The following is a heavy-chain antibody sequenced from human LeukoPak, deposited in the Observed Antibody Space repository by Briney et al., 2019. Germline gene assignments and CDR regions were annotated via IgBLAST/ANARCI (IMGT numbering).Heavy chain of an antibody. CDR3: VKIAAAGTRHFDY. J-gene: IGHJ4*02. CDR1: GFTFSSYW. Sequence: GSLRLSCAASGFTFSSYWMHWVRQAPGKGLVWVSRINSDGSSTSYADSVKGRFTISRDNAKNTLYLQMNSLRAEDTAVYYCVKIAAAGTRHFDYWGQGTLVTVSS. D-gene: IGHD6-13*01. CDR2: INSDGSST. V-gene: IGHV3-74*01.